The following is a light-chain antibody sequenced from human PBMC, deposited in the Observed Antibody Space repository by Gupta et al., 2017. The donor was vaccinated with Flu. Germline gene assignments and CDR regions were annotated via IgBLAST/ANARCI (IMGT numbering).Light chain of an antibody. V-gene: IGKV1-5*03. CDR1: QNIRSW. Sequence: GDRVTITCRASQNIRSWLAWYQQIPGKAPKLLISKASSLESGVPSRFSGSGSGTDLTLTISSLQPDDFATYYCQQYDTYSWTFGQGTKVEIK. CDR2: KAS. J-gene: IGKJ1*01. CDR3: QQYDTYSWT.